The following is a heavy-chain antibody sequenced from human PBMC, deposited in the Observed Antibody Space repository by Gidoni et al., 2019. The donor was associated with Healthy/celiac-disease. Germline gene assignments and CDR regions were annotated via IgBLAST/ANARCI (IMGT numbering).Heavy chain of an antibody. CDR1: DGSYSGYY. D-gene: IGHD2-2*01. CDR2: INHSGST. Sequence: QVQLQQWGAGLLKPSETLSLPCAVYDGSYSGYYWRWNRQPPGKGLECIGEINHSGSTNYNPSLKSRVTISVDTSKNQCSLKLSSVTAADTAVYYCARGIVVVPAASGMDVWGQGTTVTVSS. J-gene: IGHJ6*02. CDR3: ARGIVVVPAASGMDV. V-gene: IGHV4-34*01.